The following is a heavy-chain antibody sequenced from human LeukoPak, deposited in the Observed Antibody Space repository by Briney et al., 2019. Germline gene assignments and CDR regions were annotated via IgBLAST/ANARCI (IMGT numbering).Heavy chain of an antibody. CDR2: ISSSSSYI. D-gene: IGHD3-16*01. CDR1: GFTFSSYS. J-gene: IGHJ6*03. Sequence: GGSLRLSCAASGFTFSSYSMNWVRQAPGKGLEWVSSISSSSSYIYYADSVKGRFTISRDNAKNSLYLQMNSLRAEDTAVYYCASWGGYYYYYYMDVWGEGTTVTVSS. V-gene: IGHV3-21*01. CDR3: ASWGGYYYYYYMDV.